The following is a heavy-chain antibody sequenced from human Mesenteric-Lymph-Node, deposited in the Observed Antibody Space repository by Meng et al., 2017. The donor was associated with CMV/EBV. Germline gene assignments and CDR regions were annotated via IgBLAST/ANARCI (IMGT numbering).Heavy chain of an antibody. CDR1: GFTFSSYS. CDR2: ISSSSSTI. Sequence: GGSLRLSCAASGFTFSSYSMNWVRQAPGKGLEWVSYISSSSSTIYYADSVKGRFTISRDNSKNTLYLQMNSLRAEDTAVYYCATTTGTTTYYYYGMDVWGQGTTVTVSS. CDR3: ATTTGTTTYYYYGMDV. J-gene: IGHJ6*02. V-gene: IGHV3-48*01. D-gene: IGHD1-7*01.